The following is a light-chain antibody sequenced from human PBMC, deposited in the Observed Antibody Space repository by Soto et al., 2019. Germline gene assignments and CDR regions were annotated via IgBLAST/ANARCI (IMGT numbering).Light chain of an antibody. CDR3: QQRSSWPIT. CDR1: QSSSKY. J-gene: IGKJ5*01. Sequence: EIVLTQSPATLALSPGERGTLXCRASQSSSKYLYWPQHRPGQAPRPLIYDASYRAQGTPARFSCSGSGTDFTRTISRLEPEDFALYYGQQRSSWPITFGQGTRLEIK. CDR2: DAS. V-gene: IGKV3-11*01.